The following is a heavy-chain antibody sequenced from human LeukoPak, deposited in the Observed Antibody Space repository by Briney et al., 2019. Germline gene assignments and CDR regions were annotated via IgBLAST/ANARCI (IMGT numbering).Heavy chain of an antibody. D-gene: IGHD5-12*01. V-gene: IGHV3-53*01. J-gene: IGHJ4*02. CDR2: IYSGGTT. CDR1: GFTVSSNY. Sequence: GGSLRLSCAACGFTVSSNYMSWVRQGPGKGLEWVSIIYSGGTTDYADSVKGRFTISRDNSKNTLYLQMNSLRAEDTAVYYCARAGYSGYDRHFDYWGQGTLDTVSS. CDR3: ARAGYSGYDRHFDY.